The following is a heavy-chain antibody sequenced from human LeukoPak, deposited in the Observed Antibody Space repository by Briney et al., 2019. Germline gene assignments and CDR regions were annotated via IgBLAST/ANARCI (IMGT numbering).Heavy chain of an antibody. V-gene: IGHV1-69*01. CDR3: ARDPRKLLRYFDWLNAGNWFDP. CDR2: IIHIFGSS. Sequence: GASVTVSFKSSRGTLINYAISWVRQAPGQELDWMGCIIHIFGSSNYAHKFQGRVTITADQPTRTAYMELSSLRSEDTAVYYCARDPRKLLRYFDWLNAGNWFDPWGQGTLVTVSS. J-gene: IGHJ5*02. D-gene: IGHD3-9*01. CDR1: RGTLINYA.